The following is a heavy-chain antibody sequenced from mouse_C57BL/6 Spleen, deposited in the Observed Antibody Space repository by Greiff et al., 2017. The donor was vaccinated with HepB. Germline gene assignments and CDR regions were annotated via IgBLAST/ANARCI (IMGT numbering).Heavy chain of an antibody. CDR1: GYSITSGYD. CDR3: ARGDSYAIDY. V-gene: IGHV3-1*01. Sequence: EVQLQESGPGMVKPSQSLSLTCTVTGYSITSGYDWHWIRHFPGNKLEWMGYISYSGSTNYNPSLKSRISITHDTSKNHFFLKLKSVTTEDTATYYCARGDSYAIDYWGQGTSVTVSS. D-gene: IGHD2-13*01. J-gene: IGHJ4*01. CDR2: ISYSGST.